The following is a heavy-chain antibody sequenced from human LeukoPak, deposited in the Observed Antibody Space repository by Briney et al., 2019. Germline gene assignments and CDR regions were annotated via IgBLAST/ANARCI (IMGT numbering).Heavy chain of an antibody. CDR2: INPNSGGT. CDR3: ARDGRGLLFGELYVWFHP. CDR1: GYTFTSYY. Sequence: ASVKVSCKASGYTFTSYYMHWVRQAPGQGLEWMGWINPNSGGTNYAQKFQGRVIMTRDTSITTAYMDLSRLTSDHTAVYYCARDGRGLLFGELYVWFHPWGQGTLVTVSS. D-gene: IGHD3-10*01. J-gene: IGHJ5*02. V-gene: IGHV1-2*02.